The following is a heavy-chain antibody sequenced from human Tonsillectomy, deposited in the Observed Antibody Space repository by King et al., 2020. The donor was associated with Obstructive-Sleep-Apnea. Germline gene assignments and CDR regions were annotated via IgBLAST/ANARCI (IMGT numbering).Heavy chain of an antibody. CDR2: MWYDGSNK. V-gene: IGHV3-33*06. J-gene: IGHJ6*02. CDR1: GFTFSNYG. D-gene: IGHD4-17*01. CDR3: AKEEKLTTVTTAYYYNMDV. Sequence: QLVQSGGGVVQPGRSLRLSCAASGFTFSNYGMHWVRQAPGKGLEWVAVMWYDGSNKYYADSVKGRFTISRDNSKNTLYLQMNSLRAEDTAVYYCAKEEKLTTVTTAYYYNMDVWGQGTTVTVSS.